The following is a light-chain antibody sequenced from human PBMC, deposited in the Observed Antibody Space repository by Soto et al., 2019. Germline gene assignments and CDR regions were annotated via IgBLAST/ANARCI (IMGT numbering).Light chain of an antibody. V-gene: IGLV2-23*01. CDR2: KGS. J-gene: IGLJ1*01. Sequence: QSALAQPASVSGSPGQSITISCTGTSSDVGAYNSVSWYQQHPHKAPQVIIYKGSQRPSGVSNRFSGSTFGNAASLTISGLQADDEADYFCCSSAPESTYVFGTGTKLTVL. CDR1: SSDVGAYNS. CDR3: CSSAPESTYV.